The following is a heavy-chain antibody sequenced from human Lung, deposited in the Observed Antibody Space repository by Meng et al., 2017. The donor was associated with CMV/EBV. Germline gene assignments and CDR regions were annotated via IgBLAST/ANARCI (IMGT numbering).Heavy chain of an antibody. CDR1: GYTFTRYD. CDR2: MNTNSGNT. V-gene: IGHV1-8*01. Sequence: ASVXVSXXASGYTFTRYDINWVQQAAGQGLEWMGWMNTNSGNTGYAQKFQGRVTMTRNTATGTAYMELRSLKSEDTAVYYCAREEILVEASAIGRAKYYYSGMDVWGQGTTVTVSS. J-gene: IGHJ6*02. D-gene: IGHD2-2*02. CDR3: AREEILVEASAIGRAKYYYSGMDV.